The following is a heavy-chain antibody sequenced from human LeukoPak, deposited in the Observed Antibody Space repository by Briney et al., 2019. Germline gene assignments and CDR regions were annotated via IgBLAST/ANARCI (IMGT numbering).Heavy chain of an antibody. CDR3: AAGITMAQFDY. Sequence: GRSLRLSCAASGFTSSSYGMHWVRQAPGKGLEWVAVIWYDGSNKYYADSVKGRFTISRDNAKNSLYLQMNSLRAEDTAVYYCAAGITMAQFDYWGQGTLVTVSS. J-gene: IGHJ4*02. D-gene: IGHD3-10*01. CDR1: GFTSSSYG. V-gene: IGHV3-33*03. CDR2: IWYDGSNK.